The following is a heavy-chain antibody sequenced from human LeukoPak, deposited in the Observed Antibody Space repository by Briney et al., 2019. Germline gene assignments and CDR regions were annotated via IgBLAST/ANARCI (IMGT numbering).Heavy chain of an antibody. CDR2: INSDGSST. CDR1: GFTFSSYW. V-gene: IGHV3-74*01. Sequence: PGGSLRLSCAASGFTFSSYWMHWVRQAPGKGLVWVSRINSDGSSTSTADSVKGRFTISRDNAKNTLYLQMNSLRAEDTAVYYCARADDGVYSWVNYWGQGTLVTVTT. D-gene: IGHD4-23*01. CDR3: ARADDGVYSWVNY. J-gene: IGHJ4*02.